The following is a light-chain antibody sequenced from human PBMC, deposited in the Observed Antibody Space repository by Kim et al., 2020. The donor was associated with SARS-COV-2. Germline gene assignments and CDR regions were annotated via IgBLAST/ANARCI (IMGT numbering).Light chain of an antibody. CDR2: DAS. Sequence: LAPGERATLSCRASQSVRSYLAWFQQRPGQAPRLLIYDASNRATGIPARFSGSGSGTDFTLTISSLEPEDVAVYFCLQSTNWPPTFGQGTKVDIK. CDR3: LQSTNWPPT. CDR1: QSVRSY. J-gene: IGKJ1*01. V-gene: IGKV3-11*01.